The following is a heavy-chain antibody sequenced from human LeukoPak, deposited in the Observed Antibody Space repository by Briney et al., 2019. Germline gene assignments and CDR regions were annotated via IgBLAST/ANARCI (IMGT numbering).Heavy chain of an antibody. D-gene: IGHD3-10*01. CDR2: ISARGGNT. Sequence: PGGSLRLSCAASGFTFSTYGMSWVRQAPGKGLDWVSSISARGGNTYYADSVKGRFTISRDNSKNTLYLQMNSLRAEDTAVYYCAKLLWFGELPYWFDPWGQGTLVTVSS. V-gene: IGHV3-23*01. CDR1: GFTFSTYG. CDR3: AKLLWFGELPYWFDP. J-gene: IGHJ5*02.